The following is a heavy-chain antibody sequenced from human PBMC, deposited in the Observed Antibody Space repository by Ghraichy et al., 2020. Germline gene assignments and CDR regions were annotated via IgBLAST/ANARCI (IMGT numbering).Heavy chain of an antibody. CDR2: IDPSYSYT. CDR1: GYSFTSYW. V-gene: IGHV5-10-1*01. D-gene: IGHD1-26*01. Sequence: GESLNISCKGSGYSFTSYWITWVRQMPGKGLEWMGRIDPSYSYTNSSPSFQDHVTISADKSISTAYLQWSSLKASDTAMFYCSRHKLEVGTISMFDYWGQGTLVTVSS. J-gene: IGHJ4*02. CDR3: SRHKLEVGTISMFDY.